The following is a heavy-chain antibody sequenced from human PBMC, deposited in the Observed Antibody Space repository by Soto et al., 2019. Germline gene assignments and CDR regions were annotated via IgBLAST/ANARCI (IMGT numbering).Heavy chain of an antibody. Sequence: ASVKVSCKVCGYTLTELSMHWVRQAPGKGLEWMGGFDPEDGETIYAQKFQGRVTMTEDTSTDTAYMELSSLRSADTAVYYCATDFGGYYDSSGYPADHWYFDLWGRGTLVTVSS. D-gene: IGHD3-22*01. CDR3: ATDFGGYYDSSGYPADHWYFDL. CDR1: GYTLTELS. J-gene: IGHJ2*01. CDR2: FDPEDGET. V-gene: IGHV1-24*01.